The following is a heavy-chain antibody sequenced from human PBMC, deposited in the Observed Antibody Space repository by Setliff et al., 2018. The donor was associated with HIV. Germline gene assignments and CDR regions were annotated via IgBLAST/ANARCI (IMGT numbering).Heavy chain of an antibody. CDR3: ARRGGISATLSVRAFDS. CDR1: GGSISSSNW. J-gene: IGHJ4*02. D-gene: IGHD6-13*01. V-gene: IGHV4-4*02. CDR2: IYHRGNT. Sequence: SETLSLTCAVSGGSISSSNWWSWVRQPPGKGLEWIGEIYHRGNTNYNPSLKSRVTISVDTSKNQFSLRLNSVTATDTAVYFCARRGGISATLSVRAFDSWGQGTLVTVSS.